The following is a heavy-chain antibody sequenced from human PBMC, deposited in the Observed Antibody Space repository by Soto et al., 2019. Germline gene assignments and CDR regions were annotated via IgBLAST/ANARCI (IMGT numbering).Heavy chain of an antibody. V-gene: IGHV1-46*01. D-gene: IGHD6-19*01. CDR3: ASSGAVAGRGGDKRVTSEYYFDY. J-gene: IGHJ4*02. Sequence: ASVKVSCKASGYTFTSYYMHWVRQAPGQGLEWMGIINPSGGSTSYAQKFQGRVTMTRDTSTSTVYMELSSLRSEDTAVYYCASSGAVAGRGGDKRVTSEYYFDYWGQGTLVTVSS. CDR1: GYTFTSYY. CDR2: INPSGGST.